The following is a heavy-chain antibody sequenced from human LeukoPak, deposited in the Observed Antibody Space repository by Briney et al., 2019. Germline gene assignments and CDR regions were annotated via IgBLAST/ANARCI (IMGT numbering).Heavy chain of an antibody. V-gene: IGHV3-21*01. D-gene: IGHD4-17*01. J-gene: IGHJ2*01. CDR2: ISSSSSYI. CDR3: ARSPARLRPNWYFDL. CDR1: GFTFSSYS. Sequence: GGSLRLSCPASGFTFSSYSMNWVRQAPGKGLEWVASISSSSSYIYYADSVKGRFTISRDNAKNSLYLQMNSLRAEDTAVYYCARSPARLRPNWYFDLWGRGTLVTVSS.